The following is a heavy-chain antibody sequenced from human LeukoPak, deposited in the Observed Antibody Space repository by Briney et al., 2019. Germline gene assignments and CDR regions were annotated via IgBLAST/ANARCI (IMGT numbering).Heavy chain of an antibody. CDR2: ISWNSGSI. CDR1: GFTFDDYA. D-gene: IGHD3-22*01. CDR3: AKTYYYDSNGYYPNTAYFDY. Sequence: PGGSLRLSCAASGFTFDDYAMHWVRQAPGKGLEWVSGISWNSGSIGYADSVKGRFTISRDNAKNSLYLQMNSLRAEDTALYYCAKTYYYDSNGYYPNTAYFDYWGQGTLVTVSS. J-gene: IGHJ4*02. V-gene: IGHV3-9*01.